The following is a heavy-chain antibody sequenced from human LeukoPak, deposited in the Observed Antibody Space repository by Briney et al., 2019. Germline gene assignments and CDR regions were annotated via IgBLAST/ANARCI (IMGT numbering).Heavy chain of an antibody. D-gene: IGHD3-22*01. Sequence: PSETLSLTCTVSGGSISSSSYYWGWIRQPPGKGLEWIGSIYYSGSTYYNPSLKSRVTISVDTSKNQFSLKLSSVTAADTAVYYCARRNYYYDQGYYFDYWGQGTLVTVSS. CDR1: GGSISSSSYY. V-gene: IGHV4-39*01. J-gene: IGHJ4*02. CDR3: ARRNYYYDQGYYFDY. CDR2: IYYSGST.